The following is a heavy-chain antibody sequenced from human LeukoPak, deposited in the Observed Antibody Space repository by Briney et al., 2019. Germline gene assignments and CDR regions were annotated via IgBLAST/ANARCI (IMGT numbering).Heavy chain of an antibody. CDR2: MNPNSGNT. CDR1: GYTFTSYD. CDR3: ARSVVRFLEPRTRDTHYFDS. V-gene: IGHV1-8*01. D-gene: IGHD3-3*01. Sequence: ASVRVSCKASGYTFTSYDINWVRQATGQWLEWMGWMNPNSGNTGYAQEFQGRVTMTRNTSISTAYMELSSLRSEDTAVYYCARSVVRFLEPRTRDTHYFDSWGQGTLVTVSS. J-gene: IGHJ4*02.